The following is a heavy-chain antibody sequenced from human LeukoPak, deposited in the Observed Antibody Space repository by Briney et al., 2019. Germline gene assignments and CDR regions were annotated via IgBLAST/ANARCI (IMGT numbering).Heavy chain of an antibody. J-gene: IGHJ4*02. CDR2: IYSGGST. Sequence: GGSLRLSCAASGFTVSSNYMSWVRQAPGKGLEWVSVIYSGGSTYYADSVKGRFTISRHKSKNTLYLQMNSLRAEDTAVYYCARAGYFDSSGHYSSFDYWGQGALVTVSS. V-gene: IGHV3-53*04. CDR1: GFTVSSNY. D-gene: IGHD3-22*01. CDR3: ARAGYFDSSGHYSSFDY.